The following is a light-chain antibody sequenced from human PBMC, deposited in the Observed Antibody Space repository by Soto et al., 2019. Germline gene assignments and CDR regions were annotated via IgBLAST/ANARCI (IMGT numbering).Light chain of an antibody. CDR2: DAS. Sequence: EIVVTQSASTLSLSAGERATLSCGASETIRGLLAWYQQRPGQPPRLLIYDASYRATDIPPRFSGSGSRKDFTLNISSLEPEDFAVYYCQQRRSWPPTITFGQGTRLEIK. CDR3: QQRRSWPPTIT. J-gene: IGKJ5*01. V-gene: IGKV3-11*01. CDR1: ETIRGL.